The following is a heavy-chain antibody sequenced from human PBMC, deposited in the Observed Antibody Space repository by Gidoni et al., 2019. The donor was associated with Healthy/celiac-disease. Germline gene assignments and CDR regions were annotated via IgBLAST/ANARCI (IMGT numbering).Heavy chain of an antibody. D-gene: IGHD3-10*01. CDR1: GYTFTGYY. Sequence: QVQLVQSGAEVKKPGASVKVSCKASGYTFTGYYMHWVRQAPGQGLEWRGWINPNRGGTNYAKKFQGRVTMTRDTSISTAYMELSRLRSDDTAVYYCARAMDYYGSGSYDYWGQGTLVTVSS. V-gene: IGHV1-2*02. CDR2: INPNRGGT. CDR3: ARAMDYYGSGSYDY. J-gene: IGHJ4*02.